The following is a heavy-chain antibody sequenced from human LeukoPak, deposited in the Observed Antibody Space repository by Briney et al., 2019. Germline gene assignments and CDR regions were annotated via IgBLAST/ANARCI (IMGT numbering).Heavy chain of an antibody. V-gene: IGHV3-23*01. Sequence: PGGSLRLSCVASGFTFVDFAMHWVRRAPGKGLEWVSAISGSGGSTYYADSVKGRFTISRDNSKNTLYLQMNSLRAEDTAVYYCAKAYRLLSWYYYYGMDVWGQGTTVTVSS. CDR1: GFTFVDFA. CDR3: AKAYRLLSWYYYYGMDV. CDR2: ISGSGGST. J-gene: IGHJ6*02. D-gene: IGHD3-3*01.